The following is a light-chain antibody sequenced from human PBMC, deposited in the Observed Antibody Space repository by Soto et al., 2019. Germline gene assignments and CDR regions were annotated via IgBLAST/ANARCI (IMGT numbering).Light chain of an antibody. CDR1: SSDVVGYNY. CDR2: DVS. CDR3: NSFRSSNPPYYV. V-gene: IGLV2-14*01. Sequence: QSVLTQPASVSGSPGQSITISCTGTSSDVVGYNYVSWYQQHPGKAPKLMIYDVSNRPSGVSNRFSGSKSGNTASLTISGLQADDEADYYCNSFRSSNPPYYVFGTGTKVTVL. J-gene: IGLJ1*01.